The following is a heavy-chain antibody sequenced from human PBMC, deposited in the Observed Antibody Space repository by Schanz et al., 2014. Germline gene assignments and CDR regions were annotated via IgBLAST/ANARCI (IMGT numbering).Heavy chain of an antibody. J-gene: IGHJ4*02. Sequence: QVQLVQSGAEVKKPGASVKVSCKASGYTFTSYYMHWVRQAPGQGLEWMGIINPSGGNTSYAQKFQGRVTMTRDTSTSTVYMELSSLRSEDTAVYYCARDGEAAAGCDYWGQGTLVTVSS. CDR2: INPSGGNT. D-gene: IGHD6-13*01. CDR1: GYTFTSYY. V-gene: IGHV1-46*03. CDR3: ARDGEAAAGCDY.